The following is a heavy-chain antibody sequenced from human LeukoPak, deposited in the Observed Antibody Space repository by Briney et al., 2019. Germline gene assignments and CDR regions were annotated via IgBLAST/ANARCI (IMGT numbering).Heavy chain of an antibody. D-gene: IGHD3-22*01. V-gene: IGHV4-34*01. CDR1: GGSFSGYY. CDR2: INHSGST. CDR3: AREVQFYYDSSGYLDY. Sequence: SETLSLTCAVYGGSFSGYYWSWIRQPPGKGLEWIGEINHSGSTNYNPSLKSRVTISVDTSKNQFSLKLSSVTAADTAVYYCAREVQFYYDSSGYLDYWGQGTLVTVSS. J-gene: IGHJ4*02.